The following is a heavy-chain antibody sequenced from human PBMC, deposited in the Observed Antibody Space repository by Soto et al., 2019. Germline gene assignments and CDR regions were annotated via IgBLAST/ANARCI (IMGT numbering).Heavy chain of an antibody. D-gene: IGHD3-22*01. Sequence: SETLSLTCTVSGGSISSGDYYWSWIRQPPGKGLEWIGYIYYSGSTYYNPSLKSRVTISVDTSKNQFSLKLSSVTAADTAVYYCARAGNYYDSSGYYQGWFDPWSQGTLVTVSS. CDR2: IYYSGST. CDR1: GGSISSGDYY. CDR3: ARAGNYYDSSGYYQGWFDP. V-gene: IGHV4-30-4*01. J-gene: IGHJ5*02.